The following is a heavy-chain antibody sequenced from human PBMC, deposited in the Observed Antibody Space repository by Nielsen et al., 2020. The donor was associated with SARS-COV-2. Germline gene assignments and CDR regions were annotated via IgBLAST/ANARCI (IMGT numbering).Heavy chain of an antibody. J-gene: IGHJ6*03. CDR3: ATGGDFLAAVGDYYYYYMDV. CDR2: VSYDGRNQ. Sequence: GGSLRLSCAASGFIFTSHAMHWVRQAPGQGLEWVAVVSYDGRNQYYADSVRGRFTISRDNSKNTLYLQMNSLRTEDTAVYFCATGGDFLAAVGDYYYYYMDVWGKGTTVTVSS. CDR1: GFIFTSHA. V-gene: IGHV3-30*03. D-gene: IGHD6-13*01.